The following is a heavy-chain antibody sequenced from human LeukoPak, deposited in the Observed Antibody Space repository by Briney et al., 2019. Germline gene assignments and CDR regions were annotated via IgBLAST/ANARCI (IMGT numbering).Heavy chain of an antibody. CDR3: AKSIQVVVVITSFDY. J-gene: IGHJ4*02. Sequence: GGSLRLSCAASGFTFSNYAMSWVRQAPGKGLEWVSAISGSGGSTYYADSVKGRFTISRDNSKNTLYLQMNSLRAEDTAVYYCAKSIQVVVVITSFDYWGQGTLVTVSS. V-gene: IGHV3-23*01. CDR1: GFTFSNYA. CDR2: ISGSGGST. D-gene: IGHD3-22*01.